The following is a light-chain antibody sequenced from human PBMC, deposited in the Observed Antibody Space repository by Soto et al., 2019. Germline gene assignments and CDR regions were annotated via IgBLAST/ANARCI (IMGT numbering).Light chain of an antibody. J-gene: IGKJ1*01. V-gene: IGKV4-1*01. CDR3: QQYYSAPTWR. CDR2: WAS. CDR1: QCVLSSSNNKNY. Sequence: IVITQSPDSGAGSPRGRATTECNSSQCVLSSSNNKNYLAWYQQKPRQPPRLLIYWASTRESGVPDRFSGSGSGTDFTLTISSLQAEDVAVYYCQQYYSAPTWRCGQGITGDIK.